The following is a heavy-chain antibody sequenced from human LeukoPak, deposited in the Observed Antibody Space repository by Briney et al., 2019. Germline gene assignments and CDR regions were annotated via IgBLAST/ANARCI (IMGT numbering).Heavy chain of an antibody. CDR2: IYHSGST. D-gene: IGHD3-10*01. V-gene: IGHV4-38-2*01. J-gene: IGHJ5*02. CDR3: ARGIYDYYGSANWFDP. CDR1: GYSISSGYY. Sequence: PSETLSLTCAVSGYSISSGYYWGWIRQPPGKGLEWIGSIYHSGSTYYNPSLMSRVTISVDTSKNQFSLKPSSVTAADTAVYYCARGIYDYYGSANWFDPWGQGTLVTVS.